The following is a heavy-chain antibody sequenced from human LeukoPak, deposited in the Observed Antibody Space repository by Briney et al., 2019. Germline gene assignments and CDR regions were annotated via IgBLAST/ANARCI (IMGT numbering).Heavy chain of an antibody. CDR2: IFPDDSNT. J-gene: IGHJ4*02. CDR3: ARQTRRTAMEDRRIDY. Sequence: GESLKISCTASGYSFASSWIAWVRQMPGKGLERMGIIFPDDSNTGYNPSFQGQVTMSADKSVSTAYLQRSSLKASDTAIYYCARQTRRTAMEDRRIDYWGQGTLVIVSS. D-gene: IGHD1-1*01. CDR1: GYSFASSW. V-gene: IGHV5-51*01.